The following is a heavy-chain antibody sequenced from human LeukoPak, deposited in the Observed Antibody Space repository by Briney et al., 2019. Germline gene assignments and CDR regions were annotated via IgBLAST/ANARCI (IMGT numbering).Heavy chain of an antibody. V-gene: IGHV3-11*04. J-gene: IGHJ4*02. CDR1: GFTFSDYY. CDR2: ISSSGSTI. Sequence: GGSLRLSCAASGFTFSDYYMSWIRQAPGKGLEWVSYISSSGSTIYYADSVKGRFTISRDNAKNSLYLQMNSLRAEGTAVYYCARGRMEVTLPFDYWGQGTLVTVSS. D-gene: IGHD4-23*01. CDR3: ARGRMEVTLPFDY.